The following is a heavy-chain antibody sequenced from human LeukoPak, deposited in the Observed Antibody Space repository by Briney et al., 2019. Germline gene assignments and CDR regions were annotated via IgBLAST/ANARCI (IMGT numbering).Heavy chain of an antibody. CDR2: ISGSGGST. J-gene: IGHJ4*02. CDR3: ARSGGVTIFRGGFDY. Sequence: GGSLRLSCAASGFTFSSYAMSWVRQAPGKGLEWVSAISGSGGSTYYADSVKGRFTISRDNSKNTLYLQMNSLRAEDTAVYYCARSGGVTIFRGGFDYWGQGTLVTVSS. D-gene: IGHD3-9*01. V-gene: IGHV3-23*01. CDR1: GFTFSSYA.